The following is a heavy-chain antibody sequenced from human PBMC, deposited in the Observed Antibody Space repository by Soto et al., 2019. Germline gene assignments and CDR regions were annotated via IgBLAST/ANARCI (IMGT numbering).Heavy chain of an antibody. D-gene: IGHD1-1*01. J-gene: IGHJ4*02. Sequence: GASVKVSCKASGYTFTGYAMHWVRQAPGQRLEWMGWINAGNGNTKYSQKFQGRVTITRDTSASTAYMELSSLRSEDTAVYYCARDPFFSSRANNQYHFYVWGQGSPVPVSS. CDR3: ARDPFFSSRANNQYHFYV. CDR2: INAGNGNT. V-gene: IGHV1-3*01. CDR1: GYTFTGYA.